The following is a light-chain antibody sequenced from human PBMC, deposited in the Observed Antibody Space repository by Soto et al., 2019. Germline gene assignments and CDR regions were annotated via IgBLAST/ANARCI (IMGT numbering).Light chain of an antibody. CDR2: DAA. CDR3: QQRHDWPIT. J-gene: IGKJ5*01. V-gene: IGKV3-11*01. CDR1: QSVSKT. Sequence: EIVLTQSPATLSLSPGERATLSCRASQSVSKTLAWYQQRPGQAPRLLIYDAANRATGIPARFSGSGSGTDLTLTISSLEPEDFAVYYCQQRHDWPITFGQGTRLEIK.